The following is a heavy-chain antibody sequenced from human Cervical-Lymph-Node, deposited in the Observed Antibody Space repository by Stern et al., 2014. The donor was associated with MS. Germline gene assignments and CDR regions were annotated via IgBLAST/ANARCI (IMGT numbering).Heavy chain of an antibody. CDR2: VYPGDPDT. J-gene: IGHJ3*02. CDR1: GYTFSNYW. CDR3: ARRSGHRGAFDI. D-gene: IGHD2-15*01. Sequence: QLVQSGAEVKKPGESLKISCKGSGYTFSNYWIGWVRQMPGKGLEWMGVVYPGDPDTRYSPSFQGQVTISADKSIDTAYLQWTGLKASDTAMYYCARRSGHRGAFDIWGQGTMVTVSS. V-gene: IGHV5-51*03.